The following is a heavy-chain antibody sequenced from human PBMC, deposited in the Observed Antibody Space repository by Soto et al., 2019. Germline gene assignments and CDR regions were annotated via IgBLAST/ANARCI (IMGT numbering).Heavy chain of an antibody. CDR1: GFTFDDYA. J-gene: IGHJ6*03. CDR3: AKEDAPTKYYDILTGTYYYYYYMDV. D-gene: IGHD3-9*01. Sequence: GGSLRLSCAASGFTFDDYAMHWVRQAPGKGLEWVSGISWNSGSIGYADSVKGRFTISRDNAKNSLYLQMNSLRAEDTALYYCAKEDAPTKYYDILTGTYYYYYYMDVWGKGTTVTVSS. CDR2: ISWNSGSI. V-gene: IGHV3-9*01.